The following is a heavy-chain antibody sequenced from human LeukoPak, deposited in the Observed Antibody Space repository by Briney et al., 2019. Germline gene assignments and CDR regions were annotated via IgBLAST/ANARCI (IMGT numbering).Heavy chain of an antibody. CDR2: ISDSGGTT. CDR1: GFTFGSYA. CDR3: ARLRNYYGMDV. J-gene: IGHJ6*02. V-gene: IGHV3-23*01. D-gene: IGHD3-16*01. Sequence: GGSLRLSCAASGFTFGSYAMSWVRHAPGEGLEWVSAISDSGGTTYYADSVKGRFTISRENAKNSLYLQMNSLRAGDTAVYYCARLRNYYGMDVWGQGTTVTVSS.